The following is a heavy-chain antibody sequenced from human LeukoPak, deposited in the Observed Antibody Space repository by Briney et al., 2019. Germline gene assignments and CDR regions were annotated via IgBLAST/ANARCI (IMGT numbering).Heavy chain of an antibody. CDR2: IYTSGRT. Sequence: SGTPSLTCTVAGGSISSYYWSWIRQPAGKGLEWIGRIYTSGRTNYHPSLKSRVTMSVDTSKNQFSLNLSSVTAADTAVYYCARVTAAGGGFDHWGQGTLVTVSS. J-gene: IGHJ4*02. V-gene: IGHV4-4*07. CDR3: ARVTAAGGGFDH. D-gene: IGHD2-15*01. CDR1: GGSISSYY.